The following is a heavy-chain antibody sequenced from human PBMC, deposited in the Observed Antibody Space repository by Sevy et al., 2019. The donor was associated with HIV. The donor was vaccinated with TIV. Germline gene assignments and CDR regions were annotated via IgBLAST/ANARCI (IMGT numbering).Heavy chain of an antibody. CDR2: ISAYNGNT. CDR3: ARNGLTDYYDTSVAPDYYGMDV. D-gene: IGHD3-22*01. CDR1: GYTFTSYG. J-gene: IGHJ6*02. Sequence: ASVKVSCKASGYTFTSYGISWVRQAPGQGLEWMGWISAYNGNTNYAQKLQGRVTMTTDTSTSTAYMELGSLRSDDTAVYYCARNGLTDYYDTSVAPDYYGMDVWGQGTTVTVSS. V-gene: IGHV1-18*01.